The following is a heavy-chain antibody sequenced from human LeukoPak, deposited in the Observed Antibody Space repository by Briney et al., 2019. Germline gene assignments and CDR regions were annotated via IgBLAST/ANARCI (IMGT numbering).Heavy chain of an antibody. Sequence: GRSLRLSCVASGLEFSRYVMPWVRQAPGKGLEWVAVVSYDGSNKYYADSVKGRFTISRDNSKNTLSLQMSSLRAEDTAVYYCAKAETMTQRGYFDYWGQGTLVTVSS. V-gene: IGHV3-30*18. CDR2: VSYDGSNK. CDR3: AKAETMTQRGYFDY. CDR1: GLEFSRYV. D-gene: IGHD1-1*01. J-gene: IGHJ4*02.